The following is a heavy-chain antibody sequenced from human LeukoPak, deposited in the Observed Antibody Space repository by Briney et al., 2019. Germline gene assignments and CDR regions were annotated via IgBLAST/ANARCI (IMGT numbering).Heavy chain of an antibody. CDR3: ARGPLEFRYYFDY. CDR1: GYTFTGYY. D-gene: IGHD1-1*01. Sequence: GASVKVSCNASGYTFTGYYMHWVRQAPGQGLEWMGWINPNSGGTNYAQKFQGRVTMTRDTSISTAYMELSRLRSDDTAVYYCARGPLEFRYYFDYWGQGTLVTVSS. CDR2: INPNSGGT. J-gene: IGHJ4*02. V-gene: IGHV1-2*02.